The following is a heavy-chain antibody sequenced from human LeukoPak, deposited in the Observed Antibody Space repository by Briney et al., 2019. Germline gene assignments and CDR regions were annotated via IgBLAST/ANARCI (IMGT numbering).Heavy chain of an antibody. J-gene: IGHJ3*02. D-gene: IGHD5-18*01. CDR3: ANGRYSYGYKNAFDI. CDR1: GFTVSSNY. Sequence: GGSLRLSCAASGFTVSSNYMSWVRQAPGKGLEWVSYISSSGSTIYYADSVKGRFTISRDNAKNSLYLQMNSLRAEDTAVYYCANGRYSYGYKNAFDIWGQGTMVTVSS. V-gene: IGHV3-11*04. CDR2: ISSSGSTI.